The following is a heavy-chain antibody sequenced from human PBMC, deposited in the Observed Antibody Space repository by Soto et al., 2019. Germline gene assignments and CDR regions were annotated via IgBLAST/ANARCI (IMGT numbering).Heavy chain of an antibody. D-gene: IGHD3-10*01. V-gene: IGHV1-24*01. CDR1: GYTLTELS. CDR2: FDPEDGET. J-gene: IGHJ4*02. CDR3: ARDHRLLWFGELLI. Sequence: ASLKLSCKFSGYTLTELSIHWVRQAPGKGLEWMGGFDPEDGETIYAQKFQGRVTMTEDTSTDTAYMELSSLRSEDTAVYYCARDHRLLWFGELLIWGQGTLVTVSS.